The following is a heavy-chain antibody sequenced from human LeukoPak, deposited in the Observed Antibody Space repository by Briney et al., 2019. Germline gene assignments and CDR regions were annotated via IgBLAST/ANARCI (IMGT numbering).Heavy chain of an antibody. D-gene: IGHD3-10*01. J-gene: IGHJ6*04. CDR1: GGSFSGYY. CDR3: ARVQASYYYGSGSYRGRGYYYAMDV. V-gene: IGHV4-34*01. Sequence: SETLSLTCAVYGGSFSGYYWSWIRQPPGKGLEWIGEINHSGFTNYNPSLKSRVTISVDTSKNQFSLKLSSVTAADTAVYYCARVQASYYYGSGSYRGRGYYYAMDVWGKGTTVTVPS. CDR2: INHSGFT.